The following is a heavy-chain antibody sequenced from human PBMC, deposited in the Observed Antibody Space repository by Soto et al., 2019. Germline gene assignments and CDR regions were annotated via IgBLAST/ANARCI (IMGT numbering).Heavy chain of an antibody. CDR1: GGAFKNYG. D-gene: IGHD3-10*01. V-gene: IGHV1-69*01. CDR3: ARATGSGYYYGMDV. Sequence: QVQLVQSGAEVKKPGSSVEVSCKASGGAFKNYGLSWVRQAPGQGLEWMGGINPIFGTANYAQKFQGRVTITADESTSTSYMELSSLRSEDTAVYYCARATGSGYYYGMDVWGQGTTVTVSS. J-gene: IGHJ6*02. CDR2: INPIFGTA.